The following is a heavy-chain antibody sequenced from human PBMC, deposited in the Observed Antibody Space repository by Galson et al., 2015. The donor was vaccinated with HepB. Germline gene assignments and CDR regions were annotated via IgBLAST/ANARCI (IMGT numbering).Heavy chain of an antibody. CDR1: ADSFSSYY. V-gene: IGHV4-4*07. CDR2: IYSNENT. CDR3: GRGTSRRDY. Sequence: ETLSLTCTVSADSFSSYYWSWIRQPAGKGLEWIGRIYSNENTNYNSSLKSRVTMSLDTSKRQFSLKLNSVTAADTAVYFCGRGTSRRDYWGQGALVTVSS. J-gene: IGHJ4*02. D-gene: IGHD1-1*01.